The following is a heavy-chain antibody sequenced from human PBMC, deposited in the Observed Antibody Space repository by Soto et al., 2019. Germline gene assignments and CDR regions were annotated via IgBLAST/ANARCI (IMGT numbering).Heavy chain of an antibody. CDR3: ASQGRTNYGDPRDWFDP. J-gene: IGHJ5*02. CDR2: VYDGGNT. V-gene: IGHV4-59*11. D-gene: IGHD4-17*01. Sequence: PSETLSLTCTFSGESIRRHYWSWIRQPPGKGLEWIGYVYDGGNTNYNPSVGSRVTISLDTSKSQFSLKLTSVTAADTAVYYCASQGRTNYGDPRDWFDPWGQGILVTVSS. CDR1: GESIRRHY.